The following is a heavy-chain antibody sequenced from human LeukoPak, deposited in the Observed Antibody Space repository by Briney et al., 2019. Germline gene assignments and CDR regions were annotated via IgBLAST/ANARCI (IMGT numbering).Heavy chain of an antibody. CDR3: ARDMSLLWFGDPFDY. CDR1: GFTFSSYA. V-gene: IGHV3-48*02. Sequence: GGSLRLSCAASGFTFSSYAMSWVRQAPGKGLEWISYISSSSSVIYYADSVKGRFTISRDNARNSLYLQVNSLRDEDTAVYYCARDMSLLWFGDPFDYWGQGTLVTVSS. J-gene: IGHJ4*02. CDR2: ISSSSSVI. D-gene: IGHD3-10*01.